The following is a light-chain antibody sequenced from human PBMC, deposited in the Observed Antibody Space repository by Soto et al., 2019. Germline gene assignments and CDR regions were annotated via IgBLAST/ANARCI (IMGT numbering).Light chain of an antibody. V-gene: IGLV1-44*01. Sequence: QAVVTQPPSASETPGQRVTISCSGTSSNIGSNTVNWYQQLPGTAPKLLIYNNNQRPSGVPDRFSGSKSGTSASLAISGLQTEDESVYFCATWDDTLIGWVFGGGTKVTVL. CDR2: NNN. CDR1: SSNIGSNT. CDR3: ATWDDTLIGWV. J-gene: IGLJ3*02.